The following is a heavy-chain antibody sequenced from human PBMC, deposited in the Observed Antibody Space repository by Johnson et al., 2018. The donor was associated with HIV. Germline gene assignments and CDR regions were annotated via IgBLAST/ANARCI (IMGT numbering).Heavy chain of an antibody. CDR3: AKDAGIAVAEGAFDI. D-gene: IGHD6-19*01. CDR2: INWYVGST. CDR1: GFTFDDYG. Sequence: VLLVESGGGVVRPGGSLRLSCAASGFTFDDYGMSWVRQAPGKGLEWVSGINWYVGSTGYADSVKCRFTISRDNAKNSLYLQMNSVRAEDTAVYYCAKDAGIAVAEGAFDIWGQGTMVTVSS. J-gene: IGHJ3*02. V-gene: IGHV3-20*04.